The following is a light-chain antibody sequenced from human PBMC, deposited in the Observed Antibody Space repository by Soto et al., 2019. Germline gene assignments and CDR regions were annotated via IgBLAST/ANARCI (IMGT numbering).Light chain of an antibody. CDR2: AAS. CDR3: QQSYSTPS. J-gene: IGKJ5*01. Sequence: DVQMTQSPSSLSASVGYRVTITCRASQSISFYLNWYQQKPGNAPKVLIYAASNLQTGVPSRFSGSGSGTDFTLTINSLQPGDSATYYCQQSYSTPSFGQGTRLETK. CDR1: QSISFY. V-gene: IGKV1-39*01.